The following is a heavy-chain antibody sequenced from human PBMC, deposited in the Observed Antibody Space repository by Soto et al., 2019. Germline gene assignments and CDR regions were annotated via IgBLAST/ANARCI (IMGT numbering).Heavy chain of an antibody. CDR3: GIYEYEWDQRFVDS. Sequence: QVRLVQSGAEVGQPGASVKVSCKASGHTSRNNGISWVRQAPGQGLEWMGFINANNGATNYARKFRGRLTLTTDTFTRTVDMDLRSLRSDDTAFYYSGIYEYEWDQRFVDSWGQGTLVTVSS. CDR1: GHTSRNNG. CDR2: INANNGAT. V-gene: IGHV1-18*01. J-gene: IGHJ4*02. D-gene: IGHD3-16*01.